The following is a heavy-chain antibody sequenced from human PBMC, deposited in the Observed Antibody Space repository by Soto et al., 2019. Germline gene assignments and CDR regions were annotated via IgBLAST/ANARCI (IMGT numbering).Heavy chain of an antibody. J-gene: IGHJ6*02. Sequence: SETLSLTCTVSGGSISSYYWSWIRQPPGKGLEWIGYIYYSGSTNYNPSLKSRVTISVDTSKNQFSLKLSSVTAADTAVYYCARESITMVRGVIYYYGMDVWGQGTTVTVSS. CDR1: GGSISSYY. CDR2: IYYSGST. CDR3: ARESITMVRGVIYYYGMDV. V-gene: IGHV4-59*01. D-gene: IGHD3-10*01.